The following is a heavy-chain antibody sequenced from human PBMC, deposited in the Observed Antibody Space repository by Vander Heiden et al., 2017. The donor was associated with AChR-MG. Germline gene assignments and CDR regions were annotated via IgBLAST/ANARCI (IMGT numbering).Heavy chain of an antibody. J-gene: IGHJ5*02. V-gene: IGHV4-34*01. Sequence: QVQLQQWGAGLLKPSETLSLTCAVHGGSFSGYYWSWIRQPPGKGLEWIGEINHSGSTNYNPSLKSRVTISVDTSKSQFSLKLSSVTAADTAVYYCARGQGWFDPWGQGTLVTVSS. CDR2: INHSGST. CDR1: GGSFSGYY. CDR3: ARGQGWFDP.